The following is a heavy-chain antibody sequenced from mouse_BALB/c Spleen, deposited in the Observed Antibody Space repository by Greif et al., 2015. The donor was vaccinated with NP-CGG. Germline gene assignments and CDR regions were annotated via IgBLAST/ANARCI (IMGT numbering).Heavy chain of an antibody. CDR1: GYTFTDYA. V-gene: IGHV1S137*01. D-gene: IGHD1-1*01. J-gene: IGHJ2*01. Sequence: VQLQQSGAELVRPGVTVKISCKGSGYTFTDYAMHWVKQSHAKSLEWIGVISTYYGDASYNQKFKGKATMTVDKSSSTAYMELARLTSEDSAIYYCARGTTTTVVTPFDYWGQGTTLTVSS. CDR3: ARGTTTTVVTPFDY. CDR2: ISTYYGDA.